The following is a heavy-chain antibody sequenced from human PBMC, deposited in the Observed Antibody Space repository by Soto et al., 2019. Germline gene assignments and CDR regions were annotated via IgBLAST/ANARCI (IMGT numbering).Heavy chain of an antibody. J-gene: IGHJ4*02. D-gene: IGHD3-22*01. CDR2: ISYDGSNK. CDR3: AKDRTTMIVRGPFDY. CDR1: GFTFSSYG. V-gene: IGHV3-30*18. Sequence: GGSLRLSCAASGFTFSSYGMHWVRQAPGKGLEWVAVISYDGSNKYYADSVKGRFTISRDNSKNTLYLQMNSLRAEDTAVYYCAKDRTTMIVRGPFDYWGQGTLVTVSS.